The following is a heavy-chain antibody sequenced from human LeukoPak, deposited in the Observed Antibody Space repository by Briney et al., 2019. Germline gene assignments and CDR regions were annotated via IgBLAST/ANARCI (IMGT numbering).Heavy chain of an antibody. V-gene: IGHV1-2*02. J-gene: IGHJ5*02. CDR2: INPNSGGT. CDR1: GYTFTGYY. Sequence: ASVKVSCKTSGYTFTGYYKHWVRQAPGQGLEWMGWINPNSGGTNYAQKFQGRVTMTRDTSISTAYMELSRLRSDDTAVYYCARGEVGATLWFDPWGQGTLVTVSS. CDR3: ARGEVGATLWFDP. D-gene: IGHD1-26*01.